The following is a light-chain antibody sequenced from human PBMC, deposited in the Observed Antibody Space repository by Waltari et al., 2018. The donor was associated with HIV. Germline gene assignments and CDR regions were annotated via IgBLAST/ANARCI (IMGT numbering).Light chain of an antibody. CDR3: NARDSSGNPL. J-gene: IGLJ2*01. CDR2: GKN. V-gene: IGLV3-19*01. CDR1: SPRSYY. Sequence: SSELPQDPAVSVALGQTGRITCQGDSPRSYYSSWYQQKPGQAPVLVIYGKNNRPSGIPDRFSGSSSGNTASLTITGAQAEDEADYYCNARDSSGNPLFGGGTKLTVL.